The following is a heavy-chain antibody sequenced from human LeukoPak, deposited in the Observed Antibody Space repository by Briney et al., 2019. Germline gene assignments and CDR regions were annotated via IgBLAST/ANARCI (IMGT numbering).Heavy chain of an antibody. D-gene: IGHD3-22*01. Sequence: ASVKVSCKASGGTFSSYAISWVRQAPGQGLEWMGRIIPILGIANYAQKFQGRVTITADKSTSTAYMELSSLRSEDTAVYYCAKDINYYDSSAEGIFDYWGQGTLVTVSS. CDR2: IIPILGIA. CDR3: AKDINYYDSSAEGIFDY. CDR1: GGTFSSYA. V-gene: IGHV1-69*04. J-gene: IGHJ4*02.